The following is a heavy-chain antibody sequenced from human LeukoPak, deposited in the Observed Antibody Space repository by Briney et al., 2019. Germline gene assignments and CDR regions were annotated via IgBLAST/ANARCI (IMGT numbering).Heavy chain of an antibody. J-gene: IGHJ4*02. D-gene: IGHD3-10*01. CDR1: GGSISSSSYY. V-gene: IGHV4-39*07. CDR2: IYYSGST. CDR3: ARFLDYYGSGIYSFDY. Sequence: SETLSLTCTVSGGSISSSSYYWGWIRQPPGKGLEWIVSIYYSGSTYYNPSLKSRVTISVGTSKNQFSLKLSSVTAADTAVYYCARFLDYYGSGIYSFDYWGQGTLVTVSS.